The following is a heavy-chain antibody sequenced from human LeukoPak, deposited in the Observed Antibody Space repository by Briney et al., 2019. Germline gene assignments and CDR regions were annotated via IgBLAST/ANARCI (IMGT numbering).Heavy chain of an antibody. CDR1: GGSISSGDYY. CDR3: ARVDTAMVPPYYFDY. D-gene: IGHD5-18*01. V-gene: IGHV4-30-4*01. J-gene: IGHJ4*02. CDR2: IYYSGST. Sequence: SETLSLTCTVSGGSISSGDYYWSWIRQPPGKGLEWIGYIYYSGSTNYNPSLKSRVTISVDTSKNQFSLKLSSVTAADTAVYYCARVDTAMVPPYYFDYWGQGTLVTVSS.